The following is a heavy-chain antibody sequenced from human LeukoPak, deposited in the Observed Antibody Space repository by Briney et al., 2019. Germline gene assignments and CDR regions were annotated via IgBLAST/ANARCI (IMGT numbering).Heavy chain of an antibody. CDR1: GFTFNSYS. V-gene: IGHV3-23*01. J-gene: IGHJ4*02. CDR3: AKVRRGYFDY. CDR2: ISGSGGST. Sequence: GGSLRLSCAASGFTFNSYSMNWVRQAPGKGLEWVSAISGSGGSTYYADSVKGRFTISRDNSKNTLYLQMNSLRAEDTAVYYCAKVRRGYFDYWGQGTLVTVSS.